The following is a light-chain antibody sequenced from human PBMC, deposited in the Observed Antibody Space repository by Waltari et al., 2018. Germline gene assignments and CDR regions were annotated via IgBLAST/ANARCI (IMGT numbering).Light chain of an antibody. CDR3: QQCDDSRYT. V-gene: IGKV3-20*01. CDR2: DAS. J-gene: IGKJ3*01. CDR1: QRLSSNY. Sequence: EFVLTQSPGTLSLSPGERATLSCRASQRLSSNYLAWYQQKPGQAPRLLIYDASSRATGIPDRFIGSGSGTDFTLTINRLEPEDFAVYYCQQCDDSRYTFGPGTKVDIK.